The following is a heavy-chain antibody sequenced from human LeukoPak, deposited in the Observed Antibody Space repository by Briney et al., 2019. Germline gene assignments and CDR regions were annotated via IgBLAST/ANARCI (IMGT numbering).Heavy chain of an antibody. CDR3: ARDHYYDSSGFSDY. CDR2: INPNSGGT. CDR1: GYTFIGYY. J-gene: IGHJ4*02. Sequence: ASVKVSCKASGYTFIGYYMHWVRQAPGQGLEWMGWINPNSGGTNYAQKFQGRVTMTRDTSISTAYMELSRLRSDDTAVYYCARDHYYDSSGFSDYWGQGTLVTVSS. D-gene: IGHD3-22*01. V-gene: IGHV1-2*02.